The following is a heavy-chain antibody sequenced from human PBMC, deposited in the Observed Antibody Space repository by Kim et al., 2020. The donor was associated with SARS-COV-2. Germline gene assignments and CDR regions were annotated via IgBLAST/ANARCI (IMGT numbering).Heavy chain of an antibody. V-gene: IGHV3-53*01. Sequence: GGSLRLSCAVSGFTVSSNYMSWVRQAPGKGLEWVSIIYRDGTIYYADSVKGRLTISRDNSKNTLYLQMNSLRAEDTAVYYCARWDGRSYDYWGQGTLVTVSS. D-gene: IGHD1-26*01. J-gene: IGHJ4*02. CDR3: ARWDGRSYDY. CDR1: GFTVSSNY. CDR2: IYRDGTI.